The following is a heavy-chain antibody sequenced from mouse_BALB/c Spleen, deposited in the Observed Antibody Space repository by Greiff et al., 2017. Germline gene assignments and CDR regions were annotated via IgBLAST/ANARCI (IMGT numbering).Heavy chain of an antibody. V-gene: IGHV14-3*02. D-gene: IGHD1-2*01. Sequence: EVQLQQSGAELVKPGASVKLSCTASGFNIKDTYMHWVKQRPEQGLEWIGRIDPANGNTKYDPKFQGKATITADTSSNTAYLQLSSLTSEDTAVYYCDRDGYVVYAMDYWGQGTSVTVSS. CDR2: IDPANGNT. CDR1: GFNIKDTY. J-gene: IGHJ4*01. CDR3: DRDGYVVYAMDY.